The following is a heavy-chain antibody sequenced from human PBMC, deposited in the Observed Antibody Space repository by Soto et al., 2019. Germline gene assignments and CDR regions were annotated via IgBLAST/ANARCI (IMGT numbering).Heavy chain of an antibody. CDR1: GGSXTXXXXX. J-gene: IGHJ6*02. CDR2: IYHSGAT. Sequence: LXEXXPGLXXPSXTLSLTCAXXGGSXTXXXXXXXWIRQRPGKGLEXIGYIYHSGATYYNPSLRSRVVISXXKAXNPFXXNXXXXXXXXTAVYYCAKFEYSGSSGFYYYSGMDVWGQGTTATVXS. CDR3: CAKFEYSGSSGFYYYSGMDV. V-gene: IGHV4-31*11. D-gene: IGHD5-12*01.